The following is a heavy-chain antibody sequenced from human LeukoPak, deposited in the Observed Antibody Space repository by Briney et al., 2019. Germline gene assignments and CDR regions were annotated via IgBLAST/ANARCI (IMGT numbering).Heavy chain of an antibody. CDR2: IYYSGST. V-gene: IGHV4-39*07. CDR3: ARAPGYCSSTSCYGGDAFDI. D-gene: IGHD2-2*01. CDR1: GGSISSSSYY. J-gene: IGHJ3*02. Sequence: SETLSLTCTVSGGSISSSSYYWGWIRQPPGKGLEWIGSIYYSGSTYYNPSLKSRVTISVDTSKNQFSLKLSSVTAADTAVYYCARAPGYCSSTSCYGGDAFDIWGQGTMVTVSS.